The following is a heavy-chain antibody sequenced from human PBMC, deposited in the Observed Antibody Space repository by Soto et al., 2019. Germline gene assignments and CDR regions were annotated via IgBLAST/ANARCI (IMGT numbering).Heavy chain of an antibody. CDR2: INAGNGNT. CDR1: GYTFTSYA. D-gene: IGHD6-13*01. J-gene: IGHJ5*02. V-gene: IGHV1-3*01. Sequence: ASVKVSCKASGYTFTSYAMHWVRQAPGQRLEWMGWINAGNGNTKYSQKFQGRVTITRDTSASTAYMELSSLRSEDTAVYYCARGKQQLVGYNWFDPWGQGTLVTVSS. CDR3: ARGKQQLVGYNWFDP.